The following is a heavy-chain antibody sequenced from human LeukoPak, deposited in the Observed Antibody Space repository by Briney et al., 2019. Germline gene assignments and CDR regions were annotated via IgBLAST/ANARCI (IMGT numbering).Heavy chain of an antibody. CDR3: ATAHCSSTSCYKEDAFDI. J-gene: IGHJ3*02. Sequence: GASVKVSCKVSGYTLTELSMHWVRQAPGKGLEWMGGFDPEDGETIYAQKFQGRVTMTEDTSTDTAYMELSSLRSEDTAVYYCATAHCSSTSCYKEDAFDIWGQGTMVTVSS. CDR2: FDPEDGET. CDR1: GYTLTELS. D-gene: IGHD2-2*02. V-gene: IGHV1-24*01.